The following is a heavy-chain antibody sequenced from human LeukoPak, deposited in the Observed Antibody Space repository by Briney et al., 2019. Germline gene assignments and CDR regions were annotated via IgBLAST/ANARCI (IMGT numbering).Heavy chain of an antibody. Sequence: GGSLRPSCAASGFTFSSYAMHWVRQAPGKGLERVAVISYDGSNKYYADSVKGRFTISRDNSKNTLYLQMNSLRAEDTAVYYCARDIYYDSSGYYYWGQGTLVTVSS. CDR1: GFTFSSYA. CDR3: ARDIYYDSSGYYY. CDR2: ISYDGSNK. D-gene: IGHD3-22*01. V-gene: IGHV3-30*04. J-gene: IGHJ4*02.